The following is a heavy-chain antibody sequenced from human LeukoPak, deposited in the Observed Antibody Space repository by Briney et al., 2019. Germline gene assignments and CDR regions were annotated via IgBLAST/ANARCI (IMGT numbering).Heavy chain of an antibody. CDR1: GFTVSSNY. CDR3: ARNFALDY. V-gene: IGHV3-53*01. J-gene: IGHJ4*02. CDR2: IYSGGST. Sequence: GGSLRLSCAASGFTVSSNYMTWVGQAPGKGVEGVSVIYSGGSTYYTDSVKGGFTISRDNSKNTLFLQMNSLRAEDTAVYYCARNFALDYWGQGTLVTVSS.